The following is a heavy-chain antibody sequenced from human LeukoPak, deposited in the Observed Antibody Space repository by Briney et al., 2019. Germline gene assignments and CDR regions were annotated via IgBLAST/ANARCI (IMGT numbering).Heavy chain of an antibody. V-gene: IGHV4-38-2*02. CDR2: IYHTGNS. CDR3: ARGDYDNVCGGIDY. Sequence: PSETLSLTCSVSGYSISSGYYWGWIRQPPGQGLEWIGIIYHTGNSYSNPSLTSRVTISMDTSKNEFSLKLSPVTAADTAMYYCARGDYDNVCGGIDYWGQGTLVTVSS. D-gene: IGHD3-16*01. CDR1: GYSISSGYY. J-gene: IGHJ4*02.